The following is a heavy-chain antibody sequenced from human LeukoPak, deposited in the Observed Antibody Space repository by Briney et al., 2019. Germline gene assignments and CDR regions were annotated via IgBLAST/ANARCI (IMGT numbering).Heavy chain of an antibody. CDR2: ISSSSSYI. CDR1: GGSISSSS. J-gene: IGHJ4*02. D-gene: IGHD2-2*02. V-gene: IGHV3-21*01. Sequence: PSETLSLTCAVSGGSISSSSYYWGWIRQAPGKGLEWVSSISSSSSYIYYADSVKGRFTISRDNAKNSLYLQMNSLRAEDTAVYYCARDGKLLYGGIEAFDYWGQGTLVTVSS. CDR3: ARDGKLLYGGIEAFDY.